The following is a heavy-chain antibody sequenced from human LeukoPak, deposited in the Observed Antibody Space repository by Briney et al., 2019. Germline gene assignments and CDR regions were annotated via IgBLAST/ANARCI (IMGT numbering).Heavy chain of an antibody. V-gene: IGHV3-23*01. CDR2: ISGNGGTT. CDR1: GFTFSTYG. D-gene: IGHD7-27*01. J-gene: IGHJ4*02. CDR3: AKDRHWGLDY. Sequence: GGSLRLSCAASGFTFSTYGMSWVRQARGQGLERVSAISGNGGTTYYADSVKGRFTISRDNSKNTLFLQMNTLRAEDTAVYYCAKDRHWGLDYWGQGALVTVSS.